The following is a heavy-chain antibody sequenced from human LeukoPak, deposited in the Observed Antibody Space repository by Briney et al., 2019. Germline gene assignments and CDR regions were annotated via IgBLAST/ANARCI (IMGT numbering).Heavy chain of an antibody. CDR2: IYHSGST. V-gene: IGHV4-4*02. J-gene: IGHJ4*02. CDR1: GGSISSSNW. CDR3: ARYDVGWYYFDY. D-gene: IGHD6-19*01. Sequence: SETLSLTCVVSGGSISSSNWWSWVRQPPEKGLEWIGEIYHSGSTNYNPSLKSRVTISVDKSKNQFSLKLSSATAADTAVYYCARYDVGWYYFDYWGQGTLVTVSS.